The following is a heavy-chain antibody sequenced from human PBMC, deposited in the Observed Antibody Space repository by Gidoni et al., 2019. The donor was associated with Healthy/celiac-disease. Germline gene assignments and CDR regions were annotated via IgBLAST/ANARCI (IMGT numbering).Heavy chain of an antibody. J-gene: IGHJ4*02. CDR2: ISYDGSNK. CDR3: ASDLGGTAMVNYYFDY. CDR1: GFTFSSSA. Sequence: QVQLVESGGGVFQPGRSLRLSCAASGFTFSSSAMHWVRQAPGKGLEWVAVISYDGSNKYYADSVKGRFTISRDNSKNTLYLQMNSLRAEDTAVYYCASDLGGTAMVNYYFDYWGQGTLVTVSS. V-gene: IGHV3-30*01. D-gene: IGHD5-18*01.